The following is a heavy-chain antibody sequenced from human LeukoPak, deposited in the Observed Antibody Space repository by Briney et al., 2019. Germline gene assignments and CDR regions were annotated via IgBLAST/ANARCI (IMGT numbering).Heavy chain of an antibody. D-gene: IGHD1-26*01. CDR2: ISSRSGYI. Sequence: GGSLRLSCAASEFNFRNYNMNWVRQAPGKGLEWVSSISSRSGYIYYTDSVKGRFTISRDNARNSLYPQMNSLRAEGTAVYYCARHVGTYYDYWGQGTLVTVSS. J-gene: IGHJ4*02. V-gene: IGHV3-21*01. CDR3: ARHVGTYYDY. CDR1: EFNFRNYN.